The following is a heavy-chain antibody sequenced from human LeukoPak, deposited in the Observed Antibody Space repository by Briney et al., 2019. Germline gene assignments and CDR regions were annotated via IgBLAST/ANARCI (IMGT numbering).Heavy chain of an antibody. CDR1: GGSISSGSYY. V-gene: IGHV4-61*02. D-gene: IGHD6-13*01. Sequence: SQTLSLTCTVSGGSISSGSYYWSWIRQPAGKGLEWIGRIYTSGSTNYNPSLKSRVTISVDTSKNQFALKLSSVTAADTAVYYCARRGYSSSWNYYYMDVWGKGTTVTVSS. CDR3: ARRGYSSSWNYYYMDV. J-gene: IGHJ6*03. CDR2: IYTSGST.